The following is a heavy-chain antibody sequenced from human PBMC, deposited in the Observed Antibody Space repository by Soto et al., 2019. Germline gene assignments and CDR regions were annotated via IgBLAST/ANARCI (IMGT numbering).Heavy chain of an antibody. CDR1: GGSISSYY. CDR3: ARFRVWWFDP. D-gene: IGHD6-6*01. V-gene: IGHV4-59*08. J-gene: IGHJ5*02. CDR2: IYYSGST. Sequence: SSETLSLTCTVSGGSISSYYWSWIRQPPGKGLEWIGYIYYSGSTNYNPSLKSRVTISVDTSKNQFSLKLSSVTAADTAVYYCARFRVWWFDPWGQGTLVTVSS.